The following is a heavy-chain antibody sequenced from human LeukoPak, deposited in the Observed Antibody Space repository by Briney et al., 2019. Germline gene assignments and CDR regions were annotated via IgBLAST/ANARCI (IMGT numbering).Heavy chain of an antibody. Sequence: GGSLRISCAASGFTFDDYGMSWVRQAPGKGLEWVSGINWNGGSTGYADSVKGRLTISRDNAKNSLYLQMNSLRAEDTALYYCARREYTAFDYWGQGTLVTVSS. CDR2: INWNGGST. CDR1: GFTFDDYG. D-gene: IGHD6-6*01. V-gene: IGHV3-20*04. CDR3: ARREYTAFDY. J-gene: IGHJ4*02.